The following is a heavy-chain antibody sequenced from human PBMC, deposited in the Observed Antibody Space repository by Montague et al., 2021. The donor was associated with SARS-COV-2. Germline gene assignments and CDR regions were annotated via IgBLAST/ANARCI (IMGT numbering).Heavy chain of an antibody. J-gene: IGHJ6*02. Sequence: SETLSLTCAVYGGSFSGYYWSWIRQPPGKGLEWIGEINHSGSTNXNPSLKSQVTISVDTSKNQFSLKLSSVTAADTAVYYCARVGRQQLVRLSGMDVWGQGTTVTVSS. V-gene: IGHV4-34*01. D-gene: IGHD6-13*01. CDR1: GGSFSGYY. CDR2: INHSGST. CDR3: ARVGRQQLVRLSGMDV.